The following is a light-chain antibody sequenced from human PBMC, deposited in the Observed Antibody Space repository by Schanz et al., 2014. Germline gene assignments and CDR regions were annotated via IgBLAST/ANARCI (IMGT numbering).Light chain of an antibody. CDR1: ESISDN. V-gene: IGKV3-15*01. Sequence: EIVMTQSPATLSVSPGERATLSCRASESISDNLAWYQHKPGQAPRLLMYGAYSRASGIASRFSGSGSGTEFTLTISSLQSEDFATYYCQQSYSTPWTFGQGTKVEIK. J-gene: IGKJ1*01. CDR2: GAY. CDR3: QQSYSTPWT.